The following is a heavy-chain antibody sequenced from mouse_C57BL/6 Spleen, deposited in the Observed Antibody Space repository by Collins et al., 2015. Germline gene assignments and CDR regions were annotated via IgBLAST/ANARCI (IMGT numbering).Heavy chain of an antibody. CDR1: GYSFTDYN. CDR2: INPNYGTT. CDR3: ATRPGYGSSYGFDY. J-gene: IGHJ2*01. Sequence: ASGYSFTDYNMNWVKQSNGKSLEWIGVINPNYGTTSYNQKFKGKATLTVDQSSSTAYMQLNSLTSEDSAVYYCATRPGYGSSYGFDYWGQGTTLTVSS. D-gene: IGHD1-1*01. V-gene: IGHV1-39*01.